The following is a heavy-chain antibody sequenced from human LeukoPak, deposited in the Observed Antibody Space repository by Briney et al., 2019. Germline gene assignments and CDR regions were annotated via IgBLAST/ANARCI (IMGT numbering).Heavy chain of an antibody. CDR1: GGSISSSHW. D-gene: IGHD2/OR15-2a*01. J-gene: IGHJ3*02. Sequence: ETLSLTCAVSGGSISSSHWWNWVRQPPGKGLEWVSVIYSGGSTYYTDSVKGRFTISRDISKNTLYLQMNSLRAEDTAVYYCAREILPSYAFDIWGQGTLVTVSS. CDR3: AREILPSYAFDI. V-gene: IGHV3-66*01. CDR2: IYSGGST.